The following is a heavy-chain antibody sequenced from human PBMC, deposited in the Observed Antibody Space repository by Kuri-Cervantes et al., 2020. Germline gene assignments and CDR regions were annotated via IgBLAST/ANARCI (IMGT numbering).Heavy chain of an antibody. CDR3: ARDYTSWMLSRRGLDY. CDR2: IWYDGSNK. Sequence: GGSLRLSCAASGFTFSSYSMNWVRQAPGKGLEWVAVIWYDGSNKYYADSVKGRFTISRDNSKNTLYLQMNSLRAEDTAVYYCARDYTSWMLSRRGLDYWGQGTLVTVSS. J-gene: IGHJ4*02. V-gene: IGHV3-33*08. CDR1: GFTFSSYS. D-gene: IGHD2-8*01.